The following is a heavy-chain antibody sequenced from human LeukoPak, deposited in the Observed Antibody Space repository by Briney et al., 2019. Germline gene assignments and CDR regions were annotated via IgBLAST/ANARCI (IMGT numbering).Heavy chain of an antibody. CDR2: ISYDGSNK. CDR1: GFTFSSYA. J-gene: IGHJ3*02. D-gene: IGHD2-2*01. Sequence: PGRSLRLSCAASGFTFSSYAMHWVRQAPGKGLEWVAVISYDGSNKCYADSVKGRFTISRDNSKNTLYLQMNSLRAEDTAVYYCARDFRVVPAAIINAFDIWGQGTMVTVSS. V-gene: IGHV3-30-3*01. CDR3: ARDFRVVPAAIINAFDI.